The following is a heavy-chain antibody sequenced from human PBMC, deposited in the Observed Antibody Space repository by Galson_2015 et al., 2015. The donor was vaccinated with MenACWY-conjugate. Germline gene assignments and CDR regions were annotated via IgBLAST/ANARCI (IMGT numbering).Heavy chain of an antibody. CDR2: VYHDGDT. D-gene: IGHD2-15*01. CDR3: AGSTKWCLDY. V-gene: IGHV4-4*01. Sequence: TWVRQSSGKGLEWIGEVYHDGDTNYNPSLTGRVTISIDKSKSQFSLNLKSMNGADTAVYFCAGSTKWCLDYWGQGILVTVSS. J-gene: IGHJ4*02.